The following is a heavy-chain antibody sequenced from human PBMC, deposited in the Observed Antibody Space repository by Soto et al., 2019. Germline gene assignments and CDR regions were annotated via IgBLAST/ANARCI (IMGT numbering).Heavy chain of an antibody. Sequence: LRLSCAASGFTFSSYGMHWVRQAPGKGLEWVAVISYDGSNKYYADSVKGRFTISRDNSKNTLYLQMNSLRAEDTAVYYCAKQGPMSRFDYCRHVPPVP. V-gene: IGHV3-30*18. CDR2: ISYDGSNK. CDR1: GFTFSSYG. D-gene: IGHD3-10*02. J-gene: IGHJ4*01. CDR3: AKQGPMSRFDY.